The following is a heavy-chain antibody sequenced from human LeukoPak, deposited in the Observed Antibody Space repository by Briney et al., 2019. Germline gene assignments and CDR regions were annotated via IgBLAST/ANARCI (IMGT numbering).Heavy chain of an antibody. D-gene: IGHD1-1*01. Sequence: GGALRLSCAASGLTFSGYDRHWVRHAPVKGLEWVSNISATGDTYYTVSVKGRFTISRENAKKSVYLQMSSLSAGDTAVYFCVLGAYWNDDNNGFHIWGPGTMVTVSS. CDR3: VLGAYWNDDNNGFHI. V-gene: IGHV3-13*01. CDR2: ISATGDT. J-gene: IGHJ3*02. CDR1: GLTFSGYD.